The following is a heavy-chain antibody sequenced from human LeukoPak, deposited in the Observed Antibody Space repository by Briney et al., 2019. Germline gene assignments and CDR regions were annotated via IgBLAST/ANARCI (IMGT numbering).Heavy chain of an antibody. CDR3: ARAYYDYVWGSYRYSLPPGYFDY. V-gene: IGHV4-30-2*01. CDR2: IYHSGST. CDR1: GGSISSGGYS. J-gene: IGHJ4*02. Sequence: KASETLSLTCAVSGGSISSGGYSWSWIRQPPGKGLEWIGYIYHSGSTNYNPSLKSRVTISVDTSKNQFSLKLSSVTAADTAVYYCARAYYDYVWGSYRYSLPPGYFDYWGQGTLVTVSS. D-gene: IGHD3-16*02.